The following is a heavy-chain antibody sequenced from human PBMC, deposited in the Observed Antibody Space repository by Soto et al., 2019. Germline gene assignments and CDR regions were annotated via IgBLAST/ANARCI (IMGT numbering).Heavy chain of an antibody. CDR1: GFTFSSYA. J-gene: IGHJ4*02. CDR3: ARELDTAMAADY. CDR2: ISYDGSNK. D-gene: IGHD5-18*01. V-gene: IGHV3-30-3*01. Sequence: QVQLVESGGGVVQPGRSLRLSCAASGFTFSSYAMHWVRQAPGKGLEWVAVISYDGSNKYYADSVKGRFTISRDNSKNTLYLQMNSLRAEDTAVYYCARELDTAMAADYWGQGTLVTVSS.